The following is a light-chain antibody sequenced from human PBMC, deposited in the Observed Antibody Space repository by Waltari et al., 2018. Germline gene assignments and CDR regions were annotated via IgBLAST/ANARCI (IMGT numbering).Light chain of an antibody. CDR3: LQHNSYPYT. CDR1: QGIGNS. J-gene: IGKJ2*01. CDR2: DAS. V-gene: IGKV1-17*01. Sequence: DIQMTQSPSSLSASVGDRVTITCRASQGIGNSLGRYQQKPGKAPNRLIYDASSLQSGVPSRFSGSGSGTEFTLTISSLQPEDFATYSCLQHNSYPYTFGQGTKLELK.